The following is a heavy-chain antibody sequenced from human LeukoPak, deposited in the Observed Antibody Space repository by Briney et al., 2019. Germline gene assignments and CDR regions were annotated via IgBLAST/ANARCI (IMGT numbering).Heavy chain of an antibody. V-gene: IGHV4-59*01. CDR1: GGSISSYY. Sequence: SETLSLTCTVSGGSISSYYWSWIRQPPGKGLEWIGYIYYSGSTNYNPSLKSRVTISVDTSKNQFSLKLSSVTAADTAVYYCAREPGGARGYSYGYGYYYYKDVWGKGTTVTVSS. D-gene: IGHD5-18*01. J-gene: IGHJ6*03. CDR3: AREPGGARGYSYGYGYYYYKDV. CDR2: IYYSGST.